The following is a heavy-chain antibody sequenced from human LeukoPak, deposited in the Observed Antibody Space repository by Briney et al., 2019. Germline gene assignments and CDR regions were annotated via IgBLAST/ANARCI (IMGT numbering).Heavy chain of an antibody. V-gene: IGHV3-48*04. CDR1: GFTFSGYC. Sequence: GGSLRLSCAASGFTFSGYCMNWVRQAPGKGLEWVSYINPNGGTIYYSDSVKGRFTISRDNAKNSLYLQMHSLRAEDTALYYCAREGDITGASGTEFDYWGQGALVTVSS. J-gene: IGHJ4*02. CDR3: AREGDITGASGTEFDY. D-gene: IGHD6-13*01. CDR2: INPNGGTI.